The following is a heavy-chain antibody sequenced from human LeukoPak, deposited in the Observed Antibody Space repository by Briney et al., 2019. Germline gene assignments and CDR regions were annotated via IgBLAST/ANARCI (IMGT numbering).Heavy chain of an antibody. V-gene: IGHV3-23*01. CDR2: IIGSGSRT. Sequence: GGSLRLSCAASGFTFSSHGMNWVRQAPGKGLEVVSGIIGSGSRTYYADSVRGRFTTSRDNSKNTLFLQMESLRAEDTAIYFCARSSLSDTGSYDCWGQGTLVTVSS. D-gene: IGHD3-10*01. J-gene: IGHJ4*02. CDR1: GFTFSSHG. CDR3: ARSSLSDTGSYDC.